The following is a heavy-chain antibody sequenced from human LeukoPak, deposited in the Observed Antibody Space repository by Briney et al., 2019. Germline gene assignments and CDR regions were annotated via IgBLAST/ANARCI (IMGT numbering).Heavy chain of an antibody. CDR2: ISSSSSYI. CDR3: ANLLADRDYYYGMDV. Sequence: GGSLRLSCEASGFTFSSYWMNWVRQAPGKGLEWVSSISSSSSYIYYADPVKGRFTISRDNAKNSLYLQMNSLRAEDTAVYYCANLLADRDYYYGMDVWGQGTTVTVSS. CDR1: GFTFSSYW. D-gene: IGHD6-19*01. V-gene: IGHV3-21*01. J-gene: IGHJ6*02.